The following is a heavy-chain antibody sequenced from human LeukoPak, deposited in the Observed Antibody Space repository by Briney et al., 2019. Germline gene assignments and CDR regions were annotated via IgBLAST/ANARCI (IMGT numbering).Heavy chain of an antibody. D-gene: IGHD3-22*01. CDR1: GFTFSSYS. Sequence: GGSLRLSCAASGFTFSSYSMNWVRQAPGKGLEWVSSISSSSSYIYYADSVKGRFTISRDNAKNSLYLQMNSLRAEDTAVCYCARDTSSVSSGPESYFDYWGQGTLVTVSS. V-gene: IGHV3-21*01. CDR2: ISSSSSYI. J-gene: IGHJ4*02. CDR3: ARDTSSVSSGPESYFDY.